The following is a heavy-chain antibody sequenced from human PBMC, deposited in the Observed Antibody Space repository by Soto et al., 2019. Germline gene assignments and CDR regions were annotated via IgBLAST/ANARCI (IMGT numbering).Heavy chain of an antibody. CDR1: GYTFTSYD. CDR3: ASARRGYCSGGSCYCSYDY. D-gene: IGHD2-15*01. V-gene: IGHV1-8*01. Sequence: ASVKVSCKASGYTFTSYDINWVRQATGQGLEWMGWMNPNSGNTGYAQKFQGRVTMTRNTSVSTAYMELSSLRSEDTAVYYCASARRGYCSGGSCYCSYDYWGQGTLVTVSS. CDR2: MNPNSGNT. J-gene: IGHJ4*02.